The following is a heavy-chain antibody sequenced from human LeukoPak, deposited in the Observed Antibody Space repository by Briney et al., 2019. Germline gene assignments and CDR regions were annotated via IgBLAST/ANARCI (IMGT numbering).Heavy chain of an antibody. CDR2: ISGDGSSI. CDR3: ARSSNGVYIQ. CDR1: GFTFRNYY. Sequence: PGGSLRFSCVASGFTFRNYYMHWVRQVPGKGLVWVSRISGDGSSIFYADSVKGRFTISRDNAKNSLYVQMNSRRADDSAVYYCARSSNGVYIQWGQGTLVTVSS. V-gene: IGHV3-74*01. J-gene: IGHJ4*02. D-gene: IGHD2-8*01.